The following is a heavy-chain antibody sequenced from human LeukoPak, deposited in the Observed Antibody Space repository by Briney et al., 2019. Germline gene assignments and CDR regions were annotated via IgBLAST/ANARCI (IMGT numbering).Heavy chain of an antibody. CDR3: AREVRNGDYDY. V-gene: IGHV3-30-3*01. D-gene: IGHD4-17*01. J-gene: IGHJ4*02. CDR2: ISYAGSNE. CDR1: GFTFSRYA. Sequence: GRSLRLSCAASGFTFSRYAMHWVRQAPGKGLECVSLISYAGSNEYHAPSLNVPFSISTHNSKITLYLQMNSPRPEDTGVYYCAREVRNGDYDYWGQGTLVTVSA.